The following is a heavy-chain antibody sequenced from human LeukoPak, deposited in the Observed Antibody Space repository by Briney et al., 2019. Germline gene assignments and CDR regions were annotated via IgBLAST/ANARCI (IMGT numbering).Heavy chain of an antibody. J-gene: IGHJ6*03. Sequence: GGSLRLSCAASGFTFSDYCMSWIRQAPGKGLEWVSVIYSGGSTYYADSVKGRFTISRDNSKNTLYLQMNSLRAEDTAVYYCARAGGYCSSTSCYFSRDYYYYMDVWGKGTTVTISS. V-gene: IGHV3-66*01. CDR3: ARAGGYCSSTSCYFSRDYYYYMDV. D-gene: IGHD2-2*01. CDR1: GFTFSDYC. CDR2: IYSGGST.